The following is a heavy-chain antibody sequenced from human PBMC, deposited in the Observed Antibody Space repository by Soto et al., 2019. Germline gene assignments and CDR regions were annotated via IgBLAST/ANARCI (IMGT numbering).Heavy chain of an antibody. CDR1: GYRFTTHY. D-gene: IGHD5-18*01. CDR2: MNVGTGGA. CDR3: ARDGTFALRGYSVGFDF. V-gene: IGHV1-2*06. J-gene: IGHJ4*02. Sequence: QVQLVQSGAEVKKPGASVRVSCEASGYRFTTHYIHWVRQAPGQGLEWMGRMNVGTGGATYAHKFKGRVTRTRDTSIRPAYLEVSSVKSDDTAMYSCARDGTFALRGYSVGFDFWGQGTLVTVSS.